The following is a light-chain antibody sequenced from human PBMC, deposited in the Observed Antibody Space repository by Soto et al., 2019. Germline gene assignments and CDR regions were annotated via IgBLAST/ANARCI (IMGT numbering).Light chain of an antibody. CDR3: TSYTSYSTLDV. CDR2: EVS. Sequence: QSVLTQPPSLSGSPGQSITISCTGTSSDVGGYNYVSWYQQHPDKAPKLMIYEVSNRPSGVSNRSSGSKSGHTASLTISGLQSEDEADYFCTSYTSYSTLDVFGTGTKVNV. CDR1: SSDVGGYNY. J-gene: IGLJ1*01. V-gene: IGLV2-14*01.